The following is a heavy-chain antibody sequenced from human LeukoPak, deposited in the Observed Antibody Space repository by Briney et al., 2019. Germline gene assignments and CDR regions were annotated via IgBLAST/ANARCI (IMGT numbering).Heavy chain of an antibody. CDR2: INPNSGGT. CDR1: GYTFTGYY. J-gene: IGHJ4*02. D-gene: IGHD6-19*01. CDR3: ARDSHSSGWSYFDY. Sequence: ASVKVSCKASGYTFTGYYMHWVRQAPGQGLEWMGRINPNSGGTNYAQKFQGRVTMARDTSISTAYMELSRLRSEDAAVYYCARDSHSSGWSYFDYWGQGTLVTVSS. V-gene: IGHV1-2*06.